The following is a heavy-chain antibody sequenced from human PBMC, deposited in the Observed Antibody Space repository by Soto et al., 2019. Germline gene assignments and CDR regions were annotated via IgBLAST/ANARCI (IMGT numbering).Heavy chain of an antibody. CDR3: ARAVAGPYDFWSGYNIYYYMDV. V-gene: IGHV4-34*01. D-gene: IGHD3-3*01. Sequence: TLSLTCAVYGGSFSGYYWSWIRQPPGKGLEWIGEINHSGSTNYNPSLKSRVTISVDTSKNQFSLKLSSVTAADTAVYYCARAVAGPYDFWSGYNIYYYMDVWGKGTTVTVSS. CDR1: GGSFSGYY. CDR2: INHSGST. J-gene: IGHJ6*03.